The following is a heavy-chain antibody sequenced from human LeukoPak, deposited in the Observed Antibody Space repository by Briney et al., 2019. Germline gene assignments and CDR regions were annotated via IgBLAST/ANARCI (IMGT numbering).Heavy chain of an antibody. CDR1: GFTFSDYY. V-gene: IGHV3-11*03. J-gene: IGHJ3*02. CDR2: ISSSGIYG. Sequence: GGSLRLSCAASGFTFSDYYMSWIRQAPGKGLEWLSYISSSGIYGNYADSVEGRFTISRDNAKNSLYLQMNNLRAEDTAVYYCARPRASGTTNDAFDIWGQGTMVTVSS. D-gene: IGHD1/OR15-1a*01. CDR3: ARPRASGTTNDAFDI.